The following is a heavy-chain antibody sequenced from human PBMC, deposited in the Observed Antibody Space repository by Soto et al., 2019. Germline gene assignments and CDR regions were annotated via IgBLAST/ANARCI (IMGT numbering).Heavy chain of an antibody. CDR2: IYSSGST. CDR1: GGSVSNYY. V-gene: IGHV4-4*07. Sequence: SETLSLACTVSGGSVSNYYWTWIRQPAGKGLEWIGRIYSSGSTNYNSSLKSRVTMSVDTSKNQFSLRLPSVTAADTAMYFCARNTSTYFDSWGQGIPVTVSS. CDR3: ARNTSTYFDS. J-gene: IGHJ4*02.